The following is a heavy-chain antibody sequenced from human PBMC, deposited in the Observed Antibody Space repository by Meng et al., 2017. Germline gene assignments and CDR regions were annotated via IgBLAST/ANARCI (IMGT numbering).Heavy chain of an antibody. CDR1: GGSISSSSYY. CDR3: AREKVYDSSGFGLEYLDY. Sequence: SETLSLTCTVSGGSISSSSYYWGWIRQPPGKGLEWIGSIYYSGSTYYNPSLKSRVTISVDTSKNQFSLKLSSVTAADTAVYYCAREKVYDSSGFGLEYLDYWGQGTLVTVSS. CDR2: IYYSGST. V-gene: IGHV4-39*07. J-gene: IGHJ4*02. D-gene: IGHD3-22*01.